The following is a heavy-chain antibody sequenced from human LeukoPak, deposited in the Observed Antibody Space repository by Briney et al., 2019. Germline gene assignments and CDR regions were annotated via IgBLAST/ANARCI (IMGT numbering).Heavy chain of an antibody. CDR3: ARDLSVVPAFPFDP. CDR2: ISYDGSNK. D-gene: IGHD2-2*01. J-gene: IGHJ5*02. Sequence: PGRSLRLSCAASGFTFSSYAMHWVRQAPGKGLEWVAVISYDGSNKYYADSVKGRFTISRDNSKNTLYLQMNSLRAEDTAVYYCARDLSVVPAFPFDPWGQGTLVTVSS. V-gene: IGHV3-30-3*01. CDR1: GFTFSSYA.